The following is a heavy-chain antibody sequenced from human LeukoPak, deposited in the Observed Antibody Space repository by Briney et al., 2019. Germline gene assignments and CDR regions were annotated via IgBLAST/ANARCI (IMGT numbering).Heavy chain of an antibody. CDR3: ARSARITIFGVAHDAFDI. D-gene: IGHD3-3*01. CDR1: GYTFTAFD. V-gene: IGHV1-69*13. CDR2: IIPIFGTA. Sequence: SVKVSCKASGYTFTAFDMHWVRQAPGQGLEWMGGIIPIFGTANYAQKFQGRVTITADESTSTAYMELSSLRSEDTAVYYCARSARITIFGVAHDAFDIWGQGTMVTVSS. J-gene: IGHJ3*02.